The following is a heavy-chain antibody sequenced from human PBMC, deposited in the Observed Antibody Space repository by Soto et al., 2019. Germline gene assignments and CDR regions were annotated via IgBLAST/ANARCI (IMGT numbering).Heavy chain of an antibody. CDR2: MNPNSGNT. CDR3: ARGRGHTYDYHGMDV. J-gene: IGHJ6*02. Sequence: ASLKVSCTAAGYTFTSYDIHWVRQAAGQGLEWMGWMNPNSGNTATAKKFLGRVALTRSTSISTAYMELRNVISDDTAVYFCARGRGHTYDYHGMDVWGQGTTVTVSS. D-gene: IGHD5-12*01. V-gene: IGHV1-8*02. CDR1: GYTFTSYD.